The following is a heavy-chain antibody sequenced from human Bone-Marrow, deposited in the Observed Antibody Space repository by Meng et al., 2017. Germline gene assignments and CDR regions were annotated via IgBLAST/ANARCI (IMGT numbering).Heavy chain of an antibody. Sequence: GSLRLSCTVSGGPISSYYWSWIRQPPGKGLEWIGYIYYSGSTNYNPSLKSRVTISVDTSKNQFSLKLSSVTAADTAVYYCARQATYCGGDCYWAGYYYYGMDVWGQGNTV. J-gene: IGHJ6*01. D-gene: IGHD2-21*02. V-gene: IGHV4-59*01. CDR1: GGPISSYY. CDR2: IYYSGST. CDR3: ARQATYCGGDCYWAGYYYYGMDV.